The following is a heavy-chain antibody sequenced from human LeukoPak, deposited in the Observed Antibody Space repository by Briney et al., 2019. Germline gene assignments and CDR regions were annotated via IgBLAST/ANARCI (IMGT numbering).Heavy chain of an antibody. CDR1: GGSFSGYY. V-gene: IGHV4-34*01. CDR3: ASSYYDSSCYYSDY. D-gene: IGHD3-22*01. Sequence: SETLSLTCAVYGGSFSGYYWSWIRQPPGKGLEWIGEINHSGSTNYNPSLKSRVTISVDTSKNQFSLKLSSVTAADTAVYYCASSYYDSSCYYSDYWGQGTLVTVSS. J-gene: IGHJ4*02. CDR2: INHSGST.